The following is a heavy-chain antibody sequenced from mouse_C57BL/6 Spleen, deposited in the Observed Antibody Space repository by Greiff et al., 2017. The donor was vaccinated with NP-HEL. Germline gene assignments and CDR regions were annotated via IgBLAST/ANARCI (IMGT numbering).Heavy chain of an antibody. V-gene: IGHV5-9*01. CDR2: ISGGGGNT. Sequence: DVKLVESGGGLVKPGGSLKLSCAASGFTFSSYTMSWVRQTPEKRLEWVATISGGGGNTYYPDSVKGRFTISRDNAKNTLYLQMSSLRSEDTALYYWAREGQLRLRYAMDYWGQGTSVTVSS. CDR1: GFTFSSYT. D-gene: IGHD3-2*02. J-gene: IGHJ4*01. CDR3: AREGQLRLRYAMDY.